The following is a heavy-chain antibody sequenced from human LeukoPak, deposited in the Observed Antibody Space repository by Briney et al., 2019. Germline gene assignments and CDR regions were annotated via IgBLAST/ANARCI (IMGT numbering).Heavy chain of an antibody. Sequence: PGGSLRLSCATSGFTFSNFAMNWVRQAPGKGLEWVSTISGGGGSTYYADSVKGRFTISRDNSKNTLYLQMTSLRAEDTAVYYCAKYMPWEYYYGSGSYYYYYYYMDVWGKGTTVTVSS. V-gene: IGHV3-23*01. CDR3: AKYMPWEYYYGSGSYYYYYYYMDV. CDR1: GFTFSNFA. D-gene: IGHD3-10*01. J-gene: IGHJ6*03. CDR2: ISGGGGST.